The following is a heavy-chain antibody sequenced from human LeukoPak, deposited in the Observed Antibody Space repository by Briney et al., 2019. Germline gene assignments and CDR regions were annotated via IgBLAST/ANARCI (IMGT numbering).Heavy chain of an antibody. J-gene: IGHJ4*02. CDR2: ISAYNGNT. CDR1: GYSFTGYY. V-gene: IGHV1-18*04. CDR3: ARAAAAGYVDY. Sequence: ASVKVSCKASGYSFTGYYMHWVRQAPGQGLEWMGWISAYNGNTNYAQKLQGRVTMTTDTSTSTAYMELRSLRSDDTAVYYCARAAAAGYVDYWGQGTLVTVSS. D-gene: IGHD6-13*01.